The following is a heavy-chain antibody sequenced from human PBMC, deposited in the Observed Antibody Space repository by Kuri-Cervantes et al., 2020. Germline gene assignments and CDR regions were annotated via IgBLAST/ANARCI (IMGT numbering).Heavy chain of an antibody. V-gene: IGHV3-21*06. J-gene: IGHJ4*02. Sequence: GGSLRLSCVASGFTFSSYSMNWVRQAPGKGLEWVSSITSSSYYIYYADSVKGRFTISRDNSKNTLYLQMNSLRAEDTAVYYCARGLSSGWLDYWGQGTLVTVSS. D-gene: IGHD6-19*01. CDR2: ITSSSYYI. CDR3: ARGLSSGWLDY. CDR1: GFTFSSYS.